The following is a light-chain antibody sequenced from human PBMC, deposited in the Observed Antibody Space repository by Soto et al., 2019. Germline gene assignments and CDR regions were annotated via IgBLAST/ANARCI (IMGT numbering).Light chain of an antibody. CDR1: QSVSSY. V-gene: IGKV3-11*01. Sequence: EIVLTQSPATLSLSPGERATLSCRASQSVSSYLAWYQQKPGQAPRLLIYDASNRATGIPARFSGSGSGTDFTLTISSLEPEEFAVYYCQQRSNWPPQDTFGGVTKVEIK. CDR3: QQRSNWPPQDT. CDR2: DAS. J-gene: IGKJ4*01.